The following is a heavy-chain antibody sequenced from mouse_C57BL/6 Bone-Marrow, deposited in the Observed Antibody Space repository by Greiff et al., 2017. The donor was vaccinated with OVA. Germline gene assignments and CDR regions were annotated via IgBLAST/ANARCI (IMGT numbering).Heavy chain of an antibody. J-gene: IGHJ3*01. D-gene: IGHD2-5*01. Sequence: EVKLVESGGGLVKPGGSLKLSCAASGFTFSSYAMSWVRQTPEKRLEWVATISAGGSYTYYPDNVKGRFTISRDNAKNNLYLQMSHLKSEDTAMYYCARGQERYSNPWFAYWGQGTLVTVSA. CDR3: ARGQERYSNPWFAY. V-gene: IGHV5-4*03. CDR1: GFTFSSYA. CDR2: ISAGGSYT.